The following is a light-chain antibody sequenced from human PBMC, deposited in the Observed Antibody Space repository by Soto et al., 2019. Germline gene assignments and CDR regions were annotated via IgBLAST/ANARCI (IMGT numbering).Light chain of an antibody. Sequence: VVSQSXATLCLYRWEXXXXXXXVGQSVSSNLAWYQQKXGQARRLLIYGASXRANGIPARFSGSGPGTEFTLTISSLQSEDFAVYYCQQYNNWPPFFGQGTRLEI. CDR1: QSVSSN. J-gene: IGKJ5*01. V-gene: IGKV3-15*01. CDR2: GAS. CDR3: QQYNNWPPF.